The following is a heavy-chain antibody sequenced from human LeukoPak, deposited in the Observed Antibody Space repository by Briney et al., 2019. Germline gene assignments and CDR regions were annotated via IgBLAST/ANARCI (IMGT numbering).Heavy chain of an antibody. D-gene: IGHD1-26*01. CDR2: ITSSSSFI. CDR1: GFTFSSYR. J-gene: IGHJ4*02. CDR3: ARGDYSGSYSFYDY. V-gene: IGHV3-21*01. Sequence: GGSLRLSCAASGFTFSSYRMNWVRQAPGKGLEWVSSITSSSSFIYYADSAKGRFTISRDNAKNSLYLQMNSLRAEDTALYYCARGDYSGSYSFYDYWGQGTLVTVSS.